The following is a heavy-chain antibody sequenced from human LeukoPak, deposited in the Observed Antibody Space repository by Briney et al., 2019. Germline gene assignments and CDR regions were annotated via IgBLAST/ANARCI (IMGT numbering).Heavy chain of an antibody. CDR1: GYTFSHYS. D-gene: IGHD3-16*02. J-gene: IGHJ3*02. CDR2: ISSTSDYI. CDR3: VSGNDPDSTWENYRLDAFDI. Sequence: GGSLRLSCAASGYTFSHYSVNWVRQAPGKGLEWVSSISSTSDYIYYADSVKGRFTMSRDNTNSSLYLQMNSLRAEDTAVYYCVSGNDPDSTWENYRLDAFDIWGQGTTV. V-gene: IGHV3-21*01.